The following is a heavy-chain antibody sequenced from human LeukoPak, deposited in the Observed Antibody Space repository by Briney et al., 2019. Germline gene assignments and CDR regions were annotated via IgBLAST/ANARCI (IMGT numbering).Heavy chain of an antibody. CDR1: GGSISSGVYY. J-gene: IGHJ5*02. Sequence: SQTLSLTCTVSGGSISSGVYYWSWIRQHPGKGLEWIGYIYYSGSTYSNPSLKSRLTMSVDISKNQFSLKLSSVTAADTAVYYCARGSVEYVSYWFDPWGQGTLVTVSS. V-gene: IGHV4-31*03. D-gene: IGHD2/OR15-2a*01. CDR3: ARGSVEYVSYWFDP. CDR2: IYYSGST.